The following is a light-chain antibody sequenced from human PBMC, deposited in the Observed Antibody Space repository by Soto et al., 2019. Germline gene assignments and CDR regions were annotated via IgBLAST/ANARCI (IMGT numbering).Light chain of an antibody. CDR3: LQDYSYPWT. Sequence: AIKMTQSPSSLSASVGDRVTITCRASQDIRNDLGWYQQKSGKAPKLLIYAASSLQSGVPSRFSGSGSGTDFTLTIYSLQPEDFATYYCLQDYSYPWTFCQGTKVDIK. CDR1: QDIRND. V-gene: IGKV1-6*01. J-gene: IGKJ1*01. CDR2: AAS.